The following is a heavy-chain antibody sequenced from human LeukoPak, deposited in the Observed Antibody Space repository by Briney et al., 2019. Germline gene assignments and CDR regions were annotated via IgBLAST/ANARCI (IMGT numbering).Heavy chain of an antibody. Sequence: PGGSLRLSCAASGFTVSGNYMSWVRQAPGKGLEWVSVIYSGGSTYYADSVKGRFTISRDNSKNTLYLQMNSLRAVHTALYYCATGPRIAVAGRYYYYMDVSGKGTTVTVSS. D-gene: IGHD6-13*01. V-gene: IGHV3-66*02. J-gene: IGHJ6*03. CDR2: IYSGGST. CDR1: GFTVSGNY. CDR3: ATGPRIAVAGRYYYYMDV.